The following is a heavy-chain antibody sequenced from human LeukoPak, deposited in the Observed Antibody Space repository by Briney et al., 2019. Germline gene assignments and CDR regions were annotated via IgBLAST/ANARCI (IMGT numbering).Heavy chain of an antibody. J-gene: IGHJ5*02. Sequence: RAGGSLRLSCAASGFTFSSYAMSWVRQAPGKGLEWVANIKQDGSEKYYVDSVKGRFTISRDNAKNSLYLQMNSLRAEDTAVYYCARYGPGGNWFDPWGQGTLVTVSS. D-gene: IGHD2-8*02. CDR2: IKQDGSEK. CDR1: GFTFSSYA. CDR3: ARYGPGGNWFDP. V-gene: IGHV3-7*01.